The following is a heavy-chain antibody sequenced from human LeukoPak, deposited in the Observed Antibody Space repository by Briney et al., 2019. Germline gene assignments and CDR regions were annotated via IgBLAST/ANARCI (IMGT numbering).Heavy chain of an antibody. D-gene: IGHD2-15*01. CDR1: GFIFSTYS. CDR2: ISSSSTYI. Sequence: PGGSLRLSCAASGFIFSTYSMNWVRQAPGKGLEWVSSISSSSTYIYYADSVKGRFTISRDNAKNSLYLQMNSLRAEDTAVYYCARGGCSGGSCYSGFDSWGQGTLVPASS. J-gene: IGHJ4*02. V-gene: IGHV3-21*01. CDR3: ARGGCSGGSCYSGFDS.